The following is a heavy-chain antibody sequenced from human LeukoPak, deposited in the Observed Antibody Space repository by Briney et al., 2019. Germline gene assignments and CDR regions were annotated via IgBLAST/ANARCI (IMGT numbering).Heavy chain of an antibody. J-gene: IGHJ4*02. CDR2: IYTSGST. CDR3: ARWYYDGSGYNDY. V-gene: IGHV4-61*02. CDR1: GGSISSGSYS. Sequence: SQTLSLTCTVSGGSISSGSYSWSWIRQPAGKGREWIGRIYTSGSTNYNPSLKSRATISVDTSKNQFSLKLSSVTAADTAVYYCARWYYDGSGYNDYWGQGTLVTVSS. D-gene: IGHD3-22*01.